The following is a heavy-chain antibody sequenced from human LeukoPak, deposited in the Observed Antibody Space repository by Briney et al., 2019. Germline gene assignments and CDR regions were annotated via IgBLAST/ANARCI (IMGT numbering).Heavy chain of an antibody. Sequence: GGSLRLSCAASGFTGSNNYMSWVRQAPGKGLEWVSVIHSGGTTNYADSVQGRLTISRDNSKTTVYLHMNSLRAEDTAVYYCARDSDSGYGPFASWGQGTLVTVSS. V-gene: IGHV3-53*01. CDR1: GFTGSNNY. J-gene: IGHJ4*02. D-gene: IGHD5-12*01. CDR2: IHSGGTT. CDR3: ARDSDSGYGPFAS.